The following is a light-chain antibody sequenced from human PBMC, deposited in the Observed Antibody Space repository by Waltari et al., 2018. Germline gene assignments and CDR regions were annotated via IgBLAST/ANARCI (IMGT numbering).Light chain of an antibody. CDR1: NIGSKS. Sequence: SLVLTHPPSVSVAPGQTARMTCGGHNIGSKSVHWYQQKPGQAPVVVVYDDSDRPSGIPERFSGSNPGTTATLTISRVEAGDEADYYCQVWDKSSDPPYGFGTGTKVTVL. CDR2: DDS. J-gene: IGLJ1*01. CDR3: QVWDKSSDPPYG. V-gene: IGLV3-21*02.